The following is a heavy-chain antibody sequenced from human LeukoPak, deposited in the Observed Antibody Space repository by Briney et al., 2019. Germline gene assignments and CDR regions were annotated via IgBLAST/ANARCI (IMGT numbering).Heavy chain of an antibody. CDR1: GYTFTSSG. CDR3: ARTNLDCKNGVCYDY. V-gene: IGHV1-18*01. J-gene: IGHJ4*02. Sequence: EASVKVSCKASGYTFTSSGISWVRQAPGQGLEWMGWISVYNHDTNYAQKFQGRVTVTTDTSTSTAYMELRSLRSDDTAVYYCARTNLDCKNGVCYDYWGQGTLVTVSS. CDR2: ISVYNHDT. D-gene: IGHD2-8*01.